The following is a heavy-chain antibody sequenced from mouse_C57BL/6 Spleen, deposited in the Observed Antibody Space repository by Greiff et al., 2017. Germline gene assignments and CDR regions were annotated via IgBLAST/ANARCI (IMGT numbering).Heavy chain of an antibody. V-gene: IGHV1-81*01. CDR3: ARRGIYYGSEGHYFDY. Sequence: QVQLQQSGAELARPGASVKLSCKASGYTFTSYGISWVKQRPGQGLEWIGEIYPRSGNTYYNEKFKGKATLTADKSSSTAYMELRSLTSEDSAVYFCARRGIYYGSEGHYFDYWGQGTTLTVSS. J-gene: IGHJ2*01. CDR2: IYPRSGNT. D-gene: IGHD1-1*01. CDR1: GYTFTSYG.